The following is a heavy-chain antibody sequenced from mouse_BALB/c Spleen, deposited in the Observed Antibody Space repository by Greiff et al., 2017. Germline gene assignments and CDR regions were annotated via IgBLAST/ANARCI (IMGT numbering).Heavy chain of an antibody. Sequence: QVQLQQPGAELVKPGASVKLSCKASGYTFTSYCMHWVKQRPGQGLEWIGEIDPSDSYTNYNQKFKGKATLTVDKSSSTAYMQLSSLTSEDSAVYYCARSRLALAYWGQGTLVTVSA. J-gene: IGHJ3*01. CDR1: GYTFTSYC. CDR3: ARSRLALAY. D-gene: IGHD1-3*01. V-gene: IGHV1-69*02. CDR2: IDPSDSYT.